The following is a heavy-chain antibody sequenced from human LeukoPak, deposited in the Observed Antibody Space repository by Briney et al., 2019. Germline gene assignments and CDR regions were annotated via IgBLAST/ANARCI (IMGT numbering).Heavy chain of an antibody. V-gene: IGHV1-8*01. D-gene: IGHD6-13*01. CDR1: GYTFTSYD. J-gene: IGHJ6*02. CDR3: ARLPTQQLVRSWYYYYGMDV. CDR2: MNPNSGNT. Sequence: ASVKVSCKASGYTFTSYDINWVRQATGQGLEWMGWMNPNSGNTGYAQKFQGRVTMTRNTSISTAYMELSSLRSEDTAVYYCARLPTQQLVRSWYYYYGMDVWGQGTTVTVSS.